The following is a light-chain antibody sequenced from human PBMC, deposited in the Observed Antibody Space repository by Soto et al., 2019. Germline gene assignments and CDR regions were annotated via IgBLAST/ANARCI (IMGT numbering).Light chain of an antibody. CDR1: QSMSSW. CDR2: DAS. Sequence: DIQMTQSPSTLSESVGDRVTITCRASQSMSSWLAWYQQKPGKAPKLLIYDASSLESGIPSRFSGSGSGTEFTLTISSLQPDDFATYYCQQYNSYSPTFGGGTKVEIK. V-gene: IGKV1-5*01. J-gene: IGKJ4*01. CDR3: QQYNSYSPT.